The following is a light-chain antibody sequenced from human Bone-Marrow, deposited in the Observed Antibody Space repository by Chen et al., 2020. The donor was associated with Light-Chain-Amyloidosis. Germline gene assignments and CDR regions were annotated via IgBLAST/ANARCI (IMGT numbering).Light chain of an antibody. V-gene: IGKV1-5*03. Sequence: DIRTIQPPPTLSASVGDRVIITCRASQDIGDWLAWFQHKPGRAPNLLLDRASNLKSGVPSRFTGSGSATEFTLTINDLQPDDFATYFCQQYKTYTFTFGQGTKL. CDR2: RAS. CDR1: QDIGDW. CDR3: QQYKTYTFT. J-gene: IGKJ2*01.